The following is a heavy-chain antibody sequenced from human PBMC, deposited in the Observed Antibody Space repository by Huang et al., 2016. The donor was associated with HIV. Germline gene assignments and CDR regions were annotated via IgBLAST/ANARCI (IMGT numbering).Heavy chain of an antibody. CDR2: INHSGST. CDR3: ARGQGGYYYYYMDV. V-gene: IGHV4-34*01. CDR1: GGSFSGYY. J-gene: IGHJ6*03. Sequence: QVQLQQWGAGLLRPSETLSLTCAVYGGSFSGYYGTWIRQPPGKGLEWIGEINHSGSTNYNPSRKSRVTISVDTARNQFSLTLTSVTAADTAVYYCARGQGGYYYYYMDVWGKGTTVTVSS.